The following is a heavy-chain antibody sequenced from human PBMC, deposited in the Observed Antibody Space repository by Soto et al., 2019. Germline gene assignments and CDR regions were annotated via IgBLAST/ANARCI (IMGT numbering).Heavy chain of an antibody. CDR1: GFTFSSYA. J-gene: IGHJ6*02. V-gene: IGHV3-30-3*01. CDR3: AREISSHNYYYYYGMDV. CDR2: ISYDGSNK. Sequence: PGGSLRLSCAASGFTFSSYAMHWVRQAPGKGLEWVAVISYDGSNKYYADSVKGRFTISRDNSKNTLYLQMNSLRAEDTAVYYCAREISSHNYYYYYGMDVWGQGTTVTVSS. D-gene: IGHD3-3*02.